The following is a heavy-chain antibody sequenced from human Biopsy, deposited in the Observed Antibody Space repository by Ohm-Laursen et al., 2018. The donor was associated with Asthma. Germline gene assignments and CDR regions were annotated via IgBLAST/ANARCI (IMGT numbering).Heavy chain of an antibody. J-gene: IGHJ6*02. Sequence: SETLSLTCTVSNGSISSNFYYWGWIRQPPGKGLEWVGSIHKNGIGYYKSSLKSRLTISVDTSKNQFSLKLTSVTAADTAVYYCVRGSSSWHHGPFHYYYGLDVWGQGTTATVSS. CDR2: IHKNGIG. D-gene: IGHD6-13*01. CDR3: VRGSSSWHHGPFHYYYGLDV. CDR1: NGSISSNFYY. V-gene: IGHV4-39*01.